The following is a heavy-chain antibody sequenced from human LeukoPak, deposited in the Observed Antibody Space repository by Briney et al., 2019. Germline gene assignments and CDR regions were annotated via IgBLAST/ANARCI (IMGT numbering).Heavy chain of an antibody. J-gene: IGHJ4*02. V-gene: IGHV1-69*13. CDR1: GGTFSSYA. Sequence: SVKVSCKASGGTFSSYAISWARQAPGQGLEWMGGIIPIFGTANYAQKFQGRVTITADESTSTAYMELSSLRSEDTAVYYCARAREDGGATVIHFDYWGQGTLVTVSS. CDR3: ARAREDGGATVIHFDY. D-gene: IGHD1-26*01. CDR2: IIPIFGTA.